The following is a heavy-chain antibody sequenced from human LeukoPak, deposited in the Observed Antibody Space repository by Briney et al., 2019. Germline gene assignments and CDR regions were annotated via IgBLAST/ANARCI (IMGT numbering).Heavy chain of an antibody. V-gene: IGHV5-51*01. Sequence: GESLKISCKGSGYSFTSYWIGWVRQMPGKGLEWMGIIYPGDSDTRYSPSFQGQVTISADKSISTAYLQWSSLRASDTAMYYCARHAAAENDDILTGYLNWFDPWGQGTLVTVSS. D-gene: IGHD3-9*01. CDR1: GYSFTSYW. CDR2: IYPGDSDT. CDR3: ARHAAAENDDILTGYLNWFDP. J-gene: IGHJ5*02.